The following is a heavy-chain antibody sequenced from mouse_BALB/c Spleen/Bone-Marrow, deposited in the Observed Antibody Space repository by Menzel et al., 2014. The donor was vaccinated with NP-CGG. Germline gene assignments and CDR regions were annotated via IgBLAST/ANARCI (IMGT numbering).Heavy chain of an antibody. CDR3: ARGVVYYYAMDY. CDR1: GYTFTNYW. CDR2: IDPSDSYS. V-gene: IGHV1-69*02. Sequence: VQLQQSGAELVKPGASVKLSCKASGYTFTNYWMHWVKQRPGQGLEWIGEIDPSDSYSNYNQNFKGKATLTVDKSSSTAYMQLTSLTSEDSAVYYCARGVVYYYAMDYWGPGTSVTVSS. J-gene: IGHJ4*01.